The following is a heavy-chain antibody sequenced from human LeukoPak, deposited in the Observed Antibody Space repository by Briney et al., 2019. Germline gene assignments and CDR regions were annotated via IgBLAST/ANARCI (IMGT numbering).Heavy chain of an antibody. CDR2: IGESGGST. CDR1: GFAFSSYG. CDR3: ARGAFYDY. Sequence: GGTLRLSCAASGFAFSSYGMSWVRQAPGKGLEWVATIGESGGSTYYADSVKGRFTSSRDNSKNTLYLQMNSLRAEDTALYFCARGAFYDYWGQGTLVTVSS. V-gene: IGHV3-23*01. J-gene: IGHJ4*02. D-gene: IGHD2/OR15-2a*01.